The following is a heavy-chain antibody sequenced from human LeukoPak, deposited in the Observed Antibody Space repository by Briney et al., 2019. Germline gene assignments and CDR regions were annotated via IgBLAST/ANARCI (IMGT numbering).Heavy chain of an antibody. Sequence: PGGSLRLSCAASGFTISSYSMNWVRQAPGKGLEWVSSISSSSNYIYYADSVKGRFTISRDNARNSLYLQMNSLRAEDTAVYYCARDSGGYDILTGYSLGYFDYWGQGTLVTVSS. CDR3: ARDSGGYDILTGYSLGYFDY. V-gene: IGHV3-21*06. D-gene: IGHD3-9*01. CDR1: GFTISSYS. CDR2: ISSSSNYI. J-gene: IGHJ4*02.